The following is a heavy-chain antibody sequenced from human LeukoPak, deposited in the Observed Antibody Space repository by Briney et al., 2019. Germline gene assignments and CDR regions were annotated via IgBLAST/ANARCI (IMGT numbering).Heavy chain of an antibody. CDR1: GYTFTSYD. CDR2: MNPNSGNT. V-gene: IGHV1-8*01. J-gene: IGHJ4*02. CDR3: ARGLRVVAMVTYYFDY. Sequence: ASVKVSCKASGYTFTSYDINWVRQATGQGLEWMGWMNPNSGNTGYAQKFQGRVTMTRNTSISTAYMELSSLRSEDTAVYYCARGLRVVAMVTYYFDYWGQGTLVTVSS. D-gene: IGHD5-18*01.